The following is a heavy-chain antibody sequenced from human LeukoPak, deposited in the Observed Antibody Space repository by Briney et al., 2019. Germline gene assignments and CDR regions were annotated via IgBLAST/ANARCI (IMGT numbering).Heavy chain of an antibody. CDR3: ARYSTATVTTQDWLDP. D-gene: IGHD4-11*01. V-gene: IGHV4-61*02. J-gene: IGHJ5*02. CDR2: IYTSGTT. CDR1: GGSISSDTFS. Sequence: PSETLSLTCAVSGGSISSDTFSWNWIRQPAGRGLEWIVRIYTSGTTNYNPSLKSRVTISVDTSKNQFSLKLSSVTAADTAVYYCARYSTATVTTQDWLDPWGQGTLVTVSS.